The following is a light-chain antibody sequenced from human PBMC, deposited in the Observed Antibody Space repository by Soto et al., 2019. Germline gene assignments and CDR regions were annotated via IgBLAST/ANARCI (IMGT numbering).Light chain of an antibody. CDR1: SSNIGNNV. V-gene: IGLV1-36*01. CDR2: YDD. J-gene: IGLJ3*02. Sequence: QPVLTQPPSVSEAPRQRVTISCSGSSSNIGNNVVNWYQQLPGKAPKLLVYYDDLLPSGVSDRFSGSKSGTSASLAISGLQSEDEADYYCSTWDDSLNAWVFGGGTKVTVL. CDR3: STWDDSLNAWV.